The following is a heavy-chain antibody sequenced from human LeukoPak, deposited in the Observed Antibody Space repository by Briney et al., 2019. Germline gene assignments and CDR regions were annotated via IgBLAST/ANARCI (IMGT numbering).Heavy chain of an antibody. CDR2: IHSGGAT. CDR1: GFPFSNNY. V-gene: IGHV3-53*01. D-gene: IGHD5-12*01. Sequence: PGGSLRLSCAASGFPFSNNYMSWVRQAPGKGLEWVSVIHSGGATYYADSVKGRFTISRDNSKNTLYLQMNTLRAEDTAVYYCARGRGYGAYDWNDYWGQGTLVTVSS. J-gene: IGHJ4*02. CDR3: ARGRGYGAYDWNDY.